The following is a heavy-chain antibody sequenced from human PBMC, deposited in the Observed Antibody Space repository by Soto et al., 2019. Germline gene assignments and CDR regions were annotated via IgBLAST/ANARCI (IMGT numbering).Heavy chain of an antibody. CDR2: TSGSGGST. V-gene: IGHV3-23*01. CDR1: GFTFSSYA. Sequence: PGGSLRLSCAASGFTFSSYAMNWVRQAPGEGLEWVSATSGSGGSTYYADSVKGRFTISRDNSKNTLYLQMSSLTSEDTAVYYCAKDPRGNSGYSSGWFPDYWGQGTLVTVSS. J-gene: IGHJ4*02. D-gene: IGHD6-19*01. CDR3: AKDPRGNSGYSSGWFPDY.